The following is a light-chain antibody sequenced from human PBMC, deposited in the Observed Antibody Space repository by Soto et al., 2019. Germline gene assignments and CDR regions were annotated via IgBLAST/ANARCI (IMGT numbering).Light chain of an antibody. CDR2: KAS. CDR1: QSISSW. Sequence: DIQMTQSPSTLSASVGDRVTITCRASQSISSWLAWYQQKPGKAPKLLIYKASSLESGVPSRFSGSGSGTEFTLTSSSLQPDDVATYYCQQYNSYRTFGQGTKVEIK. V-gene: IGKV1-5*03. J-gene: IGKJ1*01. CDR3: QQYNSYRT.